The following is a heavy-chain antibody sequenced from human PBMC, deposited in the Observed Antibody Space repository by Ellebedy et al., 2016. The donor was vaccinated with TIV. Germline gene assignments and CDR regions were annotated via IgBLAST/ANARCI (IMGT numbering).Heavy chain of an antibody. Sequence: SQTLSLTCVISGDSVSSISVAWNWLRQSPSRGLEWLGRTYYRSKWYNDYAESVKSRISINPDTSKNQFSLQLNSVTPEDTAVYYCARVGSGGRSMDVWGQGTAVTVSS. CDR3: ARVGSGGRSMDV. CDR2: TYYRSKWYN. CDR1: GDSVSSISVA. J-gene: IGHJ6*02. D-gene: IGHD2-15*01. V-gene: IGHV6-1*01.